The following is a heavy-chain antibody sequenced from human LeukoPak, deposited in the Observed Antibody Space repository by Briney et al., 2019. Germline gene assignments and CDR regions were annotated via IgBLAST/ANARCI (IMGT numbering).Heavy chain of an antibody. CDR3: ARASVRGDFDY. V-gene: IGHV3-30*01. D-gene: IGHD3-10*02. J-gene: IGHJ4*02. Sequence: GGSLRLSCAASGFTFSSYAMRWVRQAPGKGLEWVAVISYDGSNKYYADSVKGRFTISRDNSKKTLYLQMNSLRAEDKAVYYCARASVRGDFDYWGQGTLVTVSS. CDR1: GFTFSSYA. CDR2: ISYDGSNK.